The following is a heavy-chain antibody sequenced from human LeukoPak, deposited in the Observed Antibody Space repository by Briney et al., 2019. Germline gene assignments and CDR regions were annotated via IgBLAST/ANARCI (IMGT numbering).Heavy chain of an antibody. V-gene: IGHV4-34*01. Sequence: SGTLSLTCTVYNGSFSGYYWSWIRQPPGTGLEWIGEISHSGYTNLNPSLKSRLTISLDTSKNHFSLRLTSLTAADTAVYYCARHGFYGDSARRKFDPWGQGTLVTVSS. J-gene: IGHJ5*02. CDR2: ISHSGYT. CDR1: NGSFSGYY. CDR3: ARHGFYGDSARRKFDP. D-gene: IGHD4-17*01.